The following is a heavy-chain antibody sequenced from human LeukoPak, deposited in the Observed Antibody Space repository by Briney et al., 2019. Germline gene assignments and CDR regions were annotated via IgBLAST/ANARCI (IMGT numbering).Heavy chain of an antibody. J-gene: IGHJ6*03. CDR3: ARATIGADSYYYYMDV. D-gene: IGHD5-12*01. CDR2: LSAAGDST. V-gene: IGHV3-23*01. CDR1: GFTFGNYA. Sequence: PGGSLRLSCAGSGFTFGNYAMCWIRQVPGKGLDWVSGLSAAGDSTFYADSVKGRFTISRDNAKNSLYLQMNTLRAEDTAVYYCARATIGADSYYYYMDVWGKGTTVTVSS.